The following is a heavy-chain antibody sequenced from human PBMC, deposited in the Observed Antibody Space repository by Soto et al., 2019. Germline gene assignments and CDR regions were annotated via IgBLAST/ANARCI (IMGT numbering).Heavy chain of an antibody. V-gene: IGHV3-49*03. CDR3: STNYYDSSGYDNWFDP. CDR1: GFTCGDYA. Sequence: PGGSHRLSCTASGFTCGDYAMSWFRQAPGKGLEWVGFIRSKAYGGTTEYAASVKGRFTISRDDSKSIAYLQMNSLKTEDTAVYYCSTNYYDSSGYDNWFDPWGQGTLVTV. D-gene: IGHD3-22*01. CDR2: IRSKAYGGTT. J-gene: IGHJ5*02.